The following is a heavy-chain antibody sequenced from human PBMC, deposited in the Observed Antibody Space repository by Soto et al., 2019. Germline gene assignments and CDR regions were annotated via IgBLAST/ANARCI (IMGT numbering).Heavy chain of an antibody. Sequence: PGESLKISCKGSGYSFTSYWISWVRQMPGKGLEWMGRIDPSDSYTNYSPSFQGHVTISADKSISTAYLQWSSLKASDTAMYYCARLGVVVPAALYYYCGMDVWGQGTTVTVSS. CDR1: GYSFTSYW. J-gene: IGHJ6*02. CDR2: IDPSDSYT. D-gene: IGHD2-2*01. CDR3: ARLGVVVPAALYYYCGMDV. V-gene: IGHV5-10-1*01.